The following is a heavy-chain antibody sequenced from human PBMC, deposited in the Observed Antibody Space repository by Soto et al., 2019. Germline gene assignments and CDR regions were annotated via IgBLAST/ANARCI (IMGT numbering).Heavy chain of an antibody. D-gene: IGHD4-17*01. CDR2: IYHSGST. J-gene: IGHJ5*02. V-gene: IGHV4-4*02. CDR3: ASLRWQRGNWFDP. CDR1: GGSISSSNW. Sequence: PWETLSLTCAVSGGSISSSNWWSWVRQPSGKGLEWIGEIYHSGSTNYNPSLKSRVTISVDKSKNQFSLKLSSVTAADTAVYYCASLRWQRGNWFDPWGQGTLVTVSS.